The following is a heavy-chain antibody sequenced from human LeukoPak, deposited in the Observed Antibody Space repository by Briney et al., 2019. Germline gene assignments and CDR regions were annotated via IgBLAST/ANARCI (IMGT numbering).Heavy chain of an antibody. CDR3: ARHLSGVTGYTYGRGIDY. CDR1: GYTFTIYY. J-gene: IGHJ4*02. D-gene: IGHD5-18*01. Sequence: ASVKVSCKASGYTFTIYYMHWVRQAPGQGLEWMGIINPSGGSTSYAQKFQGRVTMTRDMSTSTVYMELSSLRSEDTAVYYCARHLSGVTGYTYGRGIDYWGQGTLVTVSS. CDR2: INPSGGST. V-gene: IGHV1-46*01.